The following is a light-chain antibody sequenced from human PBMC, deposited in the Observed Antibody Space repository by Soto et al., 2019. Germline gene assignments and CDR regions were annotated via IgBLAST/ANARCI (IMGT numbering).Light chain of an antibody. J-gene: IGLJ2*01. Sequence: QSVLTQSPSASASLGASVKLTCTLSSGHNNYAIAWHQQQPDKGLRYLMKVNSDGSHSTGDGIPERFSGSSSGAERYLTISSLQSDDEADYYCQTWGTGIPRVFGGGTKLTVL. CDR2: VNSDGSH. CDR3: QTWGTGIPRV. CDR1: SGHNNYA. V-gene: IGLV4-69*01.